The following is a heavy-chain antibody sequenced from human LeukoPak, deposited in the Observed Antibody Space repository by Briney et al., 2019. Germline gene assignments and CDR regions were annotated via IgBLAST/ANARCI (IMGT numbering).Heavy chain of an antibody. Sequence: PGGSLRLSCAASGFTFSSYWMSWVRQAPGKGLEWVANIKQDGSEKYYVDSVKGRFTSSRDNAKNSLYLQMNSLRADDTAVYYCTGGEYYYDGGYWGQGTLVSVSS. D-gene: IGHD3-22*01. V-gene: IGHV3-7*02. CDR1: GFTFSSYW. CDR2: IKQDGSEK. J-gene: IGHJ4*02. CDR3: TGGEYYYDGGY.